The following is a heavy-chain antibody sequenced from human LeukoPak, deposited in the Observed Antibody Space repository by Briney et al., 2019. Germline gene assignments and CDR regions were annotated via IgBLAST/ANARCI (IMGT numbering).Heavy chain of an antibody. Sequence: PSETLSLTCTVSGGSIRNYYWDWVRQPPGKGLEWIGYIYYSGSTSYNPSLKSRVTISVDTSKNQFSLKVSSVTAADTAVYFCARLLAGSGTYYYAFDIWGQGTMVPVSS. V-gene: IGHV4-59*08. CDR3: ARLLAGSGTYYYAFDI. J-gene: IGHJ3*02. D-gene: IGHD3-10*01. CDR2: IYYSGST. CDR1: GGSIRNYY.